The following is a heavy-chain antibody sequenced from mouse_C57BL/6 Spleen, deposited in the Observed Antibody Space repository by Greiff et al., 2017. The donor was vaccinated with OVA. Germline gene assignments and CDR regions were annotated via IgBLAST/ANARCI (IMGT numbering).Heavy chain of an antibody. CDR1: GYAFSSYW. J-gene: IGHJ3*01. CDR3: ARQEIYYDYVVAWFAY. CDR2: IYPGDGDT. V-gene: IGHV1-82*01. Sequence: QVQLKESGPELVKPGASVKISCKASGYAFSSYWMNWVQQRPGKGLEWIGWIYPGDGDTNYNGKFKGKATMTADKSSSTACMQLSRLTAEDTSVYFCARQEIYYDYVVAWFAYWGQGTLVTVSA. D-gene: IGHD2-4*01.